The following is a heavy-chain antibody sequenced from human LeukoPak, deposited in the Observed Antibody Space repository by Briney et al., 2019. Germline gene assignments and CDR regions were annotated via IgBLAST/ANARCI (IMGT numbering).Heavy chain of an antibody. CDR3: GRNRLGKALDI. J-gene: IGHJ3*02. Sequence: PVKASCKPSGYTFTDFFIHWVRQAPRQGLEWMGWIGPKSGDTSYSQKFQGRVTVTRDRSINTAYMELSRLGSDDTAVYYCGRNRLGKALDIWGQGTMVTVSS. CDR1: GYTFTDFF. CDR2: IGPKSGDT. D-gene: IGHD7-27*01. V-gene: IGHV1-2*02.